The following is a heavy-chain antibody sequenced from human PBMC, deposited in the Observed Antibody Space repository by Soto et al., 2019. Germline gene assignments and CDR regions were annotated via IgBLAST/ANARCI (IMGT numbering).Heavy chain of an antibody. V-gene: IGHV1-2*04. J-gene: IGHJ3*02. CDR3: AILYYYERSGYYSDAFDI. Sequence: SVKVSRKSSGYTFSGYYMHWVRLAPRQGLEWMGWINPNSGGTNYAQKFQGWVTMTRDTSISTAYMELSRLRSDDTAVYYCAILYYYERSGYYSDAFDIWGQGTMVTVSS. CDR2: INPNSGGT. D-gene: IGHD3-22*01. CDR1: GYTFSGYY.